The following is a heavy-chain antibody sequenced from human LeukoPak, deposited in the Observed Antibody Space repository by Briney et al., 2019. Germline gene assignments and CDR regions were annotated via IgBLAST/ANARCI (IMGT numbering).Heavy chain of an antibody. J-gene: IGHJ4*02. CDR3: AKDPIAAAGFGGWFDY. Sequence: GGSLRLSCAASGFTFSSYGMHWVRQAPGKGLERVAVISYDGSNKYYADFVKGRFTISRDNSKNTLYLQMNSLRAEDTAVYYCAKDPIAAAGFGGWFDYWGQGTLVTVSS. V-gene: IGHV3-30*18. CDR1: GFTFSSYG. CDR2: ISYDGSNK. D-gene: IGHD6-13*01.